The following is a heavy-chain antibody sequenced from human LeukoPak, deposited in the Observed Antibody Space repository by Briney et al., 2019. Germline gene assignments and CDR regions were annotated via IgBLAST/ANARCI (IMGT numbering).Heavy chain of an antibody. CDR3: ARDSVMGAK. CDR2: INPNTGGT. V-gene: IGHV1-2*06. CDR1: GYTLTGYY. D-gene: IGHD1-26*01. Sequence: GASVKVSCKASGYTLTGYYMHWVRQAPGQGLEWMGRINPNTGGTNYAQKFQGRVTMTRDTSTSTAYLDLTNLRSDDTAVYYCARDSVMGAKWGQGTLVTVSS. J-gene: IGHJ4*02.